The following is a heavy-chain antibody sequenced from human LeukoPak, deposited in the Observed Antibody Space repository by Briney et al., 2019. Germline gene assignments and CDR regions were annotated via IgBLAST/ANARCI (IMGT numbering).Heavy chain of an antibody. V-gene: IGHV3-23*01. CDR3: AKGSYTATYYYYYGMDV. CDR1: GFTFSSYA. D-gene: IGHD2-2*02. J-gene: IGHJ6*02. Sequence: PGGSLRLSCAASGFTFSSYAMSWVRQAPGKGLEWVSAISGSGGSTYYADSVKGRFTISRDNSKNTLYLQMSSLRAEDTAVYYCAKGSYTATYYYYYGMDVWGQGTRSPSP. CDR2: ISGSGGST.